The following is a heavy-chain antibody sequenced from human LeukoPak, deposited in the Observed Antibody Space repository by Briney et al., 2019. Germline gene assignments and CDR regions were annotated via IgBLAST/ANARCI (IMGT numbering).Heavy chain of an antibody. D-gene: IGHD3-3*01. CDR2: IYHSGST. V-gene: IGHV4-30-2*01. Sequence: PSETLSLTCAVSGGSISRGGYSWGWIRQPPGKGLEWIGYIYHSGSTYYNPSLKSRVTISVDGSKNQFSLKLTSVTAADTAVYYCARENDFWSGYFYSEYYYGMDVWGQGTTVTVSS. J-gene: IGHJ6*02. CDR3: ARENDFWSGYFYSEYYYGMDV. CDR1: GGSISRGGYS.